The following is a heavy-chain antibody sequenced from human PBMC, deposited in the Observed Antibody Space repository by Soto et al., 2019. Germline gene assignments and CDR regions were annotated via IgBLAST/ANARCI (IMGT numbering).Heavy chain of an antibody. CDR2: IYCSGRT. CDR3: DTMPIVVEPAPMDV. J-gene: IGHJ6*02. V-gene: IGHV4-30-4*01. Sequence: SETLSLTCTVSGGSISSGDYYWSWIRQPPGKGLEWIGYIYCSGRTSYNASLKSRASISADPSNNQFSLKLHSLTAADTAVYFCDTMPIVVEPAPMDVWGPGTSVTVSS. CDR1: GGSISSGDYY. D-gene: IGHD2-2*01.